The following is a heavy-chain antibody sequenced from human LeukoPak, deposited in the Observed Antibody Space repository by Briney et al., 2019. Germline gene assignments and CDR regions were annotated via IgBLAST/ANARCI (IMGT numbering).Heavy chain of an antibody. CDR3: AKDPSSGGYFDC. Sequence: GGSLRLSCAASGFTFSSFAMSWVRLTPGKGLEWVSTIGGSSDGTYYADSVKGRFTISRDNSKNTLYLQMNSLRAEDTAVHYCAKDPSSGGYFDCWGQGTLVTVSS. D-gene: IGHD6-19*01. CDR1: GFTFSSFA. CDR2: IGGSSDGT. J-gene: IGHJ4*02. V-gene: IGHV3-23*01.